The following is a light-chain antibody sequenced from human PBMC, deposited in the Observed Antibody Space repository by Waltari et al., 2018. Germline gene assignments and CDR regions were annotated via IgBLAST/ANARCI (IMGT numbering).Light chain of an antibody. CDR1: SNTLGDYNL. Sequence: QSALTQPVSVSGSPGQSVTISCPGTSNTLGDYNLLPWFQHHPDPAPKLLLFYVSKQPSGVSNRFSGSKSGNTASLTISGLQTEDEADYYCCSYSTGGSWMFGGGTKLTVL. J-gene: IGLJ3*02. V-gene: IGLV2-23*02. CDR2: YVS. CDR3: CSYSTGGSWM.